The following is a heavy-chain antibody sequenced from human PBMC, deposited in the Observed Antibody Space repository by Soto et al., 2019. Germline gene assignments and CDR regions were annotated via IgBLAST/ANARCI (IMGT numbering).Heavy chain of an antibody. J-gene: IGHJ6*02. D-gene: IGHD2-2*01. CDR1: GGSFSGYY. Sequence: PSDTLSLTCAVYGGSFSGYYWSWIRQPPGKGLEWIGEINHSGSTNYNPSLKSRVTISVDTSKNQFSLKLSSVTAADTAGYYCARGQGRSRYCSSTSCPLVCPYYSSCGMVGSGQGTAV. V-gene: IGHV4-34*01. CDR3: ARGQGRSRYCSSTSCPLVCPYYSSCGMVG. CDR2: INHSGST.